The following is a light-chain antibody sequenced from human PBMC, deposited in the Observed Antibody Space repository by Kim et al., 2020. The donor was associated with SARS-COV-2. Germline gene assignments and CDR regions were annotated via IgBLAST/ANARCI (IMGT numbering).Light chain of an antibody. CDR3: AAWDDSLSGWV. CDR1: SSNIGSNY. V-gene: IGLV1-47*01. Sequence: ELTQPPSASGTPGQRVTISCSGSSSNIGSNYVYWYQQLPGTAPRLLIYRNNQRPSGVPDRFSGSKSGTSASLAISGLRSEDEADYYCAAWDDSLSGWVFGGGTQLTVL. J-gene: IGLJ3*02. CDR2: RNN.